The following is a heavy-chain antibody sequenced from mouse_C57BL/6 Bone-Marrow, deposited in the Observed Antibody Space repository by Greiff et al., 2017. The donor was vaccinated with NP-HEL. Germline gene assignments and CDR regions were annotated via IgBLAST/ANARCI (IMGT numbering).Heavy chain of an antibody. V-gene: IGHV3-1*01. CDR1: GYSITSGYD. J-gene: IGHJ1*03. Sequence: EVKLVESGPGMVKPSQSLSLTCTVTGYSITSGYDWHWIRHFPGNKLEWMGYISYSGSTNYNPSLKSRISITHDTSKNHFFLKLNSVTTEDTATYYCARRNYYGSGEYFDVWGTGTTVTVSS. CDR2: ISYSGST. D-gene: IGHD1-1*01. CDR3: ARRNYYGSGEYFDV.